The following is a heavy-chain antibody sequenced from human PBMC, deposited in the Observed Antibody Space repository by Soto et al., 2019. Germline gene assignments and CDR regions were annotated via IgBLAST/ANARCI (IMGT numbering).Heavy chain of an antibody. CDR1: GFTFSSYA. CDR2: ITGSGDST. J-gene: IGHJ4*02. D-gene: IGHD3-22*01. V-gene: IGHV3-23*01. Sequence: QPGGSLRLSCTVSGFTFSSYAMSWVRQAPGKGLEWVSSITGSGDSTHYADSVKGRFTISRDNSKDTLYLQMNSLTVEDTAVYYCAKVPTSNYYGSSGYYAMLFDSWGQGTLVTVSS. CDR3: AKVPTSNYYGSSGYYAMLFDS.